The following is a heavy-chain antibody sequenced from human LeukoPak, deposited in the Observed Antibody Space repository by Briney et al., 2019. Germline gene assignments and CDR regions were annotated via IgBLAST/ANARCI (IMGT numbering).Heavy chain of an antibody. D-gene: IGHD3-22*01. CDR1: GFTFISYW. CDR3: ARAYYDSSGYSPPPIGY. Sequence: GGSLRLSCAASGFTFISYWMSWVRQAPGKGLEWVAVISYDGGHKYYADSVKGRFTISRDNSKNTLYLQMNSLRAEDTAVYYCARAYYDSSGYSPPPIGYWGQGTLVTVSS. V-gene: IGHV3-30*03. CDR2: ISYDGGHK. J-gene: IGHJ4*02.